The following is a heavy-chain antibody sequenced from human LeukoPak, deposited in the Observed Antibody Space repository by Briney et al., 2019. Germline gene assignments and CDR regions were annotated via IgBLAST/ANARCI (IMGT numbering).Heavy chain of an antibody. CDR2: IYHSGST. J-gene: IGHJ3*02. CDR1: GASISSDGYS. CDR3: ARDGSGSYLPFDI. Sequence: PSESLSLTCAVSGASISSDGYSWSWIRQPPGKGLEWIGYIYHSGSTYYNPSLKSRVTILVDRSKNQFSLKMSSVTAADTAVYFCARDGSGSYLPFDIWGQGTMVTVSS. V-gene: IGHV4-30-2*01. D-gene: IGHD3-10*01.